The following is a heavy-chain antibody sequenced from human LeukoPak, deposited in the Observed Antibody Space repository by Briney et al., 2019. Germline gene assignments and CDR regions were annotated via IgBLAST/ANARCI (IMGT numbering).Heavy chain of an antibody. CDR2: ISSSSSTI. CDR1: GFTLSSYS. D-gene: IGHD1-26*01. CDR3: AEEGLGVSRKFEN. V-gene: IGHV3-48*01. Sequence: GGSLRLSCAASGFTLSSYSMNWVRQAPGKGLEWVSYISSSSSTIYYADSVKGRFTISRDNAKNSLYLQMNSLRAEDTAVYYCAEEGLGVSRKFENWGQGTLVTVSS. J-gene: IGHJ4*02.